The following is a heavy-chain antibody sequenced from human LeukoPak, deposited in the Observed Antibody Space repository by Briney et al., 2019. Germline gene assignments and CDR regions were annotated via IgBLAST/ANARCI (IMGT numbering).Heavy chain of an antibody. D-gene: IGHD3-22*01. J-gene: IGHJ4*02. Sequence: SVKVSYKASGGTFSSYTISWVRQAPGQGLEWMGRIIPILGIANYAQKFQGRVTITADKSTSTAYMELSSLRSEDTAVYYCARDFAYYYDSSGYYPPFGYWGQGTLVTVSS. CDR2: IIPILGIA. V-gene: IGHV1-69*04. CDR1: GGTFSSYT. CDR3: ARDFAYYYDSSGYYPPFGY.